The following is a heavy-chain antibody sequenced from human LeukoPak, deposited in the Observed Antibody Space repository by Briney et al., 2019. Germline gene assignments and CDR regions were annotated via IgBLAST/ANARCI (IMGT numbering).Heavy chain of an antibody. CDR2: INPSGGST. V-gene: IGHV1-46*01. CDR3: ATYRRYSSSSLSYFDY. Sequence: ASVEVSCKASGYTFTSYYMHWVRQAPGQGLEWMGIINPSGGSTSYAQKFQGRVTMTRDTSTSTVYMELSSLRSEDTAVYYCATYRRYSSSSLSYFDYWGQGTLVTVSS. J-gene: IGHJ4*02. CDR1: GYTFTSYY. D-gene: IGHD6-6*01.